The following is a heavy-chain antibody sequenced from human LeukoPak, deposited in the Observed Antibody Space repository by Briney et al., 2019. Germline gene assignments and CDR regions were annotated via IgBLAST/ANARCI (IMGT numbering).Heavy chain of an antibody. J-gene: IGHJ4*02. CDR2: IRSKAYGGTP. CDR3: TRTPSAAAPFDY. D-gene: IGHD2-2*01. V-gene: IGHV3-49*04. CDR1: GFTFGDYA. Sequence: GGSLRLSCTGSGFTFGDYAMSWVRQAPGKELEWVAFIRSKAYGGTPEYAASVKGRFTISRDDSKNIAYVQMNSLRTEDTAVYYCTRTPSAAAPFDYWGQGSLVTVSS.